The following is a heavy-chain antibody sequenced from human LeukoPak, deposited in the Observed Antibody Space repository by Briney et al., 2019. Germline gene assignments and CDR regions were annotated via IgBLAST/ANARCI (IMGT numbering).Heavy chain of an antibody. D-gene: IGHD3-3*01. J-gene: IGHJ4*02. CDR1: GGSISSYY. CDR2: IYYSGST. CDR3: ARDARGWSGFDY. Sequence: SETLSLTCTVSGGSISSYYWSWIRQPPGKGLEWIGYIYYSGSTNYNPSLKSRVTISVDTSKNQFSLKLSSVTAADTAVYYCARDARGWSGFDYWGQGTLVTVSS. V-gene: IGHV4-59*01.